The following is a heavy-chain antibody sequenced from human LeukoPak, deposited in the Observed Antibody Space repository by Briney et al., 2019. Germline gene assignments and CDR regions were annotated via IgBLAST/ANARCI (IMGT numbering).Heavy chain of an antibody. CDR2: ISYDGSNK. CDR1: GFTFRSYA. J-gene: IGHJ4*02. CDR3: AKGTRIAAAGTLDY. V-gene: IGHV3-30*04. D-gene: IGHD6-13*01. Sequence: GGSLRLSCSASGFTFRSYAMHWVRQAPGKGLEWVAVISYDGSNKYYADSVKGRFTISRDNSKNTLYLQMNSLRAEDTAVYYCAKGTRIAAAGTLDYWGQGTLVTVSS.